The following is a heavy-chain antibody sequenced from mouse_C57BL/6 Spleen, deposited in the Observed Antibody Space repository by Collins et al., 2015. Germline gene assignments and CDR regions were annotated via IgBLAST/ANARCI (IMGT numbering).Heavy chain of an antibody. V-gene: IGHV1-19*01. CDR3: AREGGNPGGYFDY. Sequence: EVQLQQSGPVLVKPGASVKMSCKASGYTFTDYYMNWVKQSHGKSLEWIGVINPYNGGTSYNQKFKGKATLTVDKSSSTAYMELNSLTSEDSAVYYCAREGGNPGGYFDYWGQGTTLTVSS. CDR2: INPYNGGT. CDR1: GYTFTDYY. J-gene: IGHJ2*01.